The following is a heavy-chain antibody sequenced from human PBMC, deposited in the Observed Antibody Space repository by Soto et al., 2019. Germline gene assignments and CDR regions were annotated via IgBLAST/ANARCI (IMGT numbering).Heavy chain of an antibody. CDR3: ASNYDSSGYYDHNWFDP. V-gene: IGHV4-59*12. J-gene: IGHJ5*02. D-gene: IGHD3-22*01. CDR1: GGSISSYY. CDR2: IYYSGST. Sequence: SETLSLTCTVSGGSISSYYCSWIRQPPGKGLEWIGYIYYSGSTNYNPSLKSRVTISVDTSKNQFSLKLSSVTAADTAVYYCASNYDSSGYYDHNWFDPWGQGTLVTVSS.